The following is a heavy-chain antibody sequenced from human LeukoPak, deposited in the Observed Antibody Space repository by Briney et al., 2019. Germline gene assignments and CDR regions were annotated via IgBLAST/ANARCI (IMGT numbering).Heavy chain of an antibody. CDR1: GFTFSNYW. CDR2: ISSSGSTI. D-gene: IGHD4-23*01. J-gene: IGHJ3*02. V-gene: IGHV3-48*04. Sequence: PGGSLRLSCVASGFTFSNYWMSWVRQAPGKGLEWVSYISSSGSTIYYADSVKGRFTISRDNAKNSLYLQMNSLRAEDTAVYYCARGDPVGAFDIWGQGTMVTVSS. CDR3: ARGDPVGAFDI.